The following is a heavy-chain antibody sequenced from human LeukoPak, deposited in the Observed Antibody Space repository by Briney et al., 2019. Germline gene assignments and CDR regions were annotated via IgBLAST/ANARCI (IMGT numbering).Heavy chain of an antibody. CDR2: VHYTGST. V-gene: IGHV4-59*08. CDR3: ANYYDSSGYYLT. CDR1: GGAISSYY. J-gene: IGHJ4*02. Sequence: SETLSLTCTVSGGAISSYYWSWIRQPPGKGLEWIGYVHYTGSTNDNPSLKSRATISLDTSKNQISLKLSSVTAADTAVYYCANYYDSSGYYLTWGQGVLVTVSS. D-gene: IGHD3-22*01.